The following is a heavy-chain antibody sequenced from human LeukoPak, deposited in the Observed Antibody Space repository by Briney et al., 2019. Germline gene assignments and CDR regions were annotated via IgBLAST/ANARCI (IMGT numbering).Heavy chain of an antibody. J-gene: IGHJ6*02. CDR3: ARDVSYRMDV. D-gene: IGHD5/OR15-5a*01. Sequence: GGSLRLSCAASGFPFSSYWMHWVRQAPGKGLVWVSLITSDGISTSYAGSVKGRFTISRDNAKNTLYLQMNSLRAEDTAVYYCARDVSYRMDVWGQGTTVTVSS. CDR2: ITSDGIST. CDR1: GFPFSSYW. V-gene: IGHV3-74*01.